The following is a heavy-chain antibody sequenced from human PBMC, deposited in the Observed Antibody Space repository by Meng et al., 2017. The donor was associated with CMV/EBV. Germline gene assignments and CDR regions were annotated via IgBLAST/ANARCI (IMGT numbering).Heavy chain of an antibody. CDR3: ARGDPRTSGRVCAFDI. D-gene: IGHD6-25*01. CDR1: GFTFSSYS. CDR2: ISSSSSYI. J-gene: IGHJ3*02. V-gene: IGHV3-21*01. Sequence: GGSLRLSCAASGFTFSSYSMNWVRQAPGKGLEWVSSISSSSSYIYYADSVKGRFTISRDNAKNSLYLQMNSLRAEDTAVYYCARGDPRTSGRVCAFDIWGQGTMVTVSS.